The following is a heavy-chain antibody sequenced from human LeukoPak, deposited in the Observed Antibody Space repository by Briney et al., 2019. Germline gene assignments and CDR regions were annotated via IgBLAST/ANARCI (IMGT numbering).Heavy chain of an antibody. D-gene: IGHD1-7*01. V-gene: IGHV4-34*01. Sequence: SETLSLTCAVYGGSYSGYYWSWIRQPPGKGLEWVGEIHYSGATNYKSSLKSQVTISGDTSKNQISLKLTSVTAADTALYYCARGRPGAGNYYFDLWGRGTPVTVSS. CDR3: ARGRPGAGNYYFDL. J-gene: IGHJ2*01. CDR2: IHYSGAT. CDR1: GGSYSGYY.